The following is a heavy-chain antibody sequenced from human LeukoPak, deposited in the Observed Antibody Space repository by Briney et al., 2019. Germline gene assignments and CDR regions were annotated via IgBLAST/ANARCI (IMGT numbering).Heavy chain of an antibody. Sequence: SETLSLTCAVYGGSFSGYYWSWIRQPPGKGLEWIGEIYHSGSTNYNPSPKSRVTISVDKSKNQFSLKLSSVTAADTAVYYCARDQQQLGLNFDYWGQGTLVTVSS. CDR2: IYHSGST. CDR1: GGSFSGYY. D-gene: IGHD6-13*01. CDR3: ARDQQQLGLNFDY. V-gene: IGHV4-34*01. J-gene: IGHJ4*02.